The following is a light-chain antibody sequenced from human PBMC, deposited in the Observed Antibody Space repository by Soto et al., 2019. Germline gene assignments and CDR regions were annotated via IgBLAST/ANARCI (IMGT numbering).Light chain of an antibody. CDR2: GAS. V-gene: IGKV3-20*01. CDR3: QQYGSSPLT. CDR1: QSVSSSY. J-gene: IGKJ4*01. Sequence: IVLTQSPGTLSLSPGERATLSCRASQSVSSSYLAWYQQKPGQAPRLLIYGASSRATGIPDRFSGSGSGTDFTLTISRLEPVDFAVYYCQQYGSSPLTFGGGTKVEI.